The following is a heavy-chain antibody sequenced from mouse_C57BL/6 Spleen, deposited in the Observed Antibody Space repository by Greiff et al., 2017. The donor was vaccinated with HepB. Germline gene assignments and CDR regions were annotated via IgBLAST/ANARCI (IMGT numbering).Heavy chain of an antibody. D-gene: IGHD2-4*01. CDR2: IDPSDSYT. CDR3: ARSSTMITTGGYFDY. V-gene: IGHV1-50*01. CDR1: GYTFTSYW. Sequence: QVQLKQPGAELVKPGASVKLSCKASGYTFTSYWMQWVKQRPGQGLEWIGEIDPSDSYTNYNQKFKGKATLTVDTSSSTAYMQLSSLTSEDSAVYYCARSSTMITTGGYFDYWGQGTTLTVSS. J-gene: IGHJ2*01.